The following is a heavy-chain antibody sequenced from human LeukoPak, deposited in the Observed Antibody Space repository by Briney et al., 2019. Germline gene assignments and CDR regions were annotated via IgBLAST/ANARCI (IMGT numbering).Heavy chain of an antibody. D-gene: IGHD3-16*01. Sequence: GGSLRLSCTASGFTVSSNSMTWVRQAPGKGLEWVSVIYSGGSTYYADSVRGRFTISRDNSENTLYLQMNSLRDEDTAVYYCARDHRLGGSGGQGTLVTVS. CDR1: GFTVSSNS. V-gene: IGHV3-53*01. J-gene: IGHJ4*02. CDR3: ARDHRLGGS. CDR2: IYSGGST.